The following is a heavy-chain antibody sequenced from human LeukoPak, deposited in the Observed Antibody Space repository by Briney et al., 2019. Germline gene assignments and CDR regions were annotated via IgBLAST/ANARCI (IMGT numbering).Heavy chain of an antibody. CDR1: GFTFSDYY. CDR2: TSWNSGSI. Sequence: TGGSLRLSCAASGFTFSDYYMSWIRQAPGKGLEWVSGTSWNSGSIGYADSVKGRFTISRDNAKNSLYLQMNSLRAEDTALYYCAKVILRVSGWYYFDYWGQGTLVTVSS. CDR3: AKVILRVSGWYYFDY. D-gene: IGHD6-19*01. V-gene: IGHV3-9*01. J-gene: IGHJ4*02.